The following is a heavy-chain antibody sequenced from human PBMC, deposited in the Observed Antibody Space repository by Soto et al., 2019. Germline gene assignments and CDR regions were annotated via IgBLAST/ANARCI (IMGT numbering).Heavy chain of an antibody. CDR2: IYYSGST. V-gene: IGHV4-39*01. Sequence: SETLSLTCTFSGGSISISSYYWGWIRQPPGKGLEWIGSIYYSGSTYYNPSLKSRVTISVDTSKNQFSLKLSSVTAADTAVYYCARNNNGRGYSYGYTFDYWGQGTMVTVSS. D-gene: IGHD5-18*01. J-gene: IGHJ4*02. CDR3: ARNNNGRGYSYGYTFDY. CDR1: GGSISISSYY.